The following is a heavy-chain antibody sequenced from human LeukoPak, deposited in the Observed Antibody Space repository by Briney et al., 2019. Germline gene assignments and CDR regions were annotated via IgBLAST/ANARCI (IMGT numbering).Heavy chain of an antibody. Sequence: SETLSLTCAVYGGSFSGYYWSWIRQPPGKGLEWIGEINHSGSTNYNPSLKSRGTISVDTSKNQFSLKLSSVTAADTAVYYCARGGPPGYYDFWSGYYHLRWFDPWGQGTLVTVSS. V-gene: IGHV4-34*01. J-gene: IGHJ5*02. CDR2: INHSGST. CDR1: GGSFSGYY. CDR3: ARGGPPGYYDFWSGYYHLRWFDP. D-gene: IGHD3-3*01.